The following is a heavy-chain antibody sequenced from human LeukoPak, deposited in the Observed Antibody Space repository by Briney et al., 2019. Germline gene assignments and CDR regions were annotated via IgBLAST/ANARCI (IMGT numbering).Heavy chain of an antibody. D-gene: IGHD4-17*01. Sequence: GRSLRLSCAASGLTFDDYAMHWVRQAPGKGLEWVSGISWNSGTIGYADSVKGRFTTSRDNAKNSLYLQMNSLRAEDTALYYCAGGNYGDYWYFDLWGRGTLVTVS. CDR1: GLTFDDYA. V-gene: IGHV3-9*01. J-gene: IGHJ2*01. CDR2: ISWNSGTI. CDR3: AGGNYGDYWYFDL.